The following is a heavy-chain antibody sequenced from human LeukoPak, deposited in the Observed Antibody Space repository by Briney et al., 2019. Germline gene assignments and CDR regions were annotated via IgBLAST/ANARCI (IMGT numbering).Heavy chain of an antibody. D-gene: IGHD3-10*01. J-gene: IGHJ5*02. V-gene: IGHV4-39*07. CDR2: IYYSGST. CDR3: AREERLRGVIITRFDP. CDR1: GGSISSGGYY. Sequence: SETLSLTCAVSGGSISSGGYYWGWIRQPPGKGLEWIGSIYYSGSTYYNPSLKSRVTISVDTSKNQFSLKLSSVTAADTAVHYCAREERLRGVIITRFDPWGQGTLVTVSS.